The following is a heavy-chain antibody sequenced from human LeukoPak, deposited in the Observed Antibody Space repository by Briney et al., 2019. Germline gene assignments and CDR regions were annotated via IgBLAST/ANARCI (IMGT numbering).Heavy chain of an antibody. CDR1: GFTFSSYG. Sequence: GGSLRLSCAASGFTFSSYGMHWVRQAPGKGLEWVANIHQHGSKENYVDSVKGRFTISRDNAKNSVFLQMNSLRAEDTAVYYCARETYSSSWGYYGMDVWGQGTLVTVSS. J-gene: IGHJ6*02. CDR2: IHQHGSKE. V-gene: IGHV3-7*01. D-gene: IGHD6-13*01. CDR3: ARETYSSSWGYYGMDV.